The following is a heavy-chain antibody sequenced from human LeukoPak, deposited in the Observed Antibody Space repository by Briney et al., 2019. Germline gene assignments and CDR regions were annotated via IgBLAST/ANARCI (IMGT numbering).Heavy chain of an antibody. CDR1: GGSISSSSYY. CDR3: ARVPTVTFFDY. J-gene: IGHJ4*02. Sequence: PSGTLSLTCTVSGGSISSSSYYWGWIRQPPGKGLEWIGTLYYSGSTYYNPSLKSRVTISVDTSKNHFSLKLSSVTAADTAVYYCARVPTVTFFDYWGQGTLVTVSS. D-gene: IGHD4-17*01. CDR2: LYYSGST. V-gene: IGHV4-39*07.